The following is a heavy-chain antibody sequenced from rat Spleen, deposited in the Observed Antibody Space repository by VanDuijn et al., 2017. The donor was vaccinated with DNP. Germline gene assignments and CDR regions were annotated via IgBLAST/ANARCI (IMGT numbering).Heavy chain of an antibody. Sequence: EVQLVESGGGLVQPGRSLKVSCAASGFDFNNYYMAWVRQAPTKSLEWVASLSFDGDTSYYRDSVKGRFTISRDNAKRSLYLQMDSLRSEDTATFFGTTGLNWFGYWGKGTLVTVPS. CDR1: GFDFNNYY. CDR3: TTGLNWFGY. J-gene: IGHJ3*01. V-gene: IGHV5-20*01. CDR2: LSFDGDTS.